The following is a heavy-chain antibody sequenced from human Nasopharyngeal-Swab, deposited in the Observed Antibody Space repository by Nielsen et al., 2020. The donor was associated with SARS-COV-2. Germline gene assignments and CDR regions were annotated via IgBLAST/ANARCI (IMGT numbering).Heavy chain of an antibody. V-gene: IGHV3-7*04. D-gene: IGHD5-18*01. CDR2: IKQDGSEK. CDR3: ARDRGWGIQLYLP. Sequence: GGSLRLSCAASGFTFSSYWMSWVRQAPGKGLEWVANIKQDGSEKYYVDSVKGRFTISRDNAKNSLYLQMNSLRAEDTAVYYCARDRGWGIQLYLPWGQGTLVTVSS. J-gene: IGHJ5*02. CDR1: GFTFSSYW.